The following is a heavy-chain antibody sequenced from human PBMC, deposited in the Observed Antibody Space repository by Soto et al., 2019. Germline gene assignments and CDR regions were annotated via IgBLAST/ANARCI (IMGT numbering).Heavy chain of an antibody. D-gene: IGHD2-15*01. J-gene: IGHJ6*02. V-gene: IGHV2-70*01. CDR3: ARITGSGPYYYYYGMDV. CDR1: GFSLSTGGMC. CDR2: IDWDDDK. Sequence: SGPTLVNPTQTLTLTCTFSGFSLSTGGMCVSWIRQPPGKALEWLALIDWDDDKYYSTSLKTRLTISKDTSKNQVVLTMTNMDPVDTATYYCARITGSGPYYYYYGMDVWGQGTTVTVSS.